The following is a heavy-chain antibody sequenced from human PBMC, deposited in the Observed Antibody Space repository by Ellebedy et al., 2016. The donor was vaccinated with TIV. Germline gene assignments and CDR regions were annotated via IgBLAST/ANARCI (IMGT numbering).Heavy chain of an antibody. CDR2: FGPAGDT. V-gene: IGHV3-13*01. J-gene: IGHJ6*02. CDR3: ARAAPFCTGGGCYAIYYYGMDV. Sequence: GESLKISCAASGFSLSSFDIHWVRQTTGRSLEWVSGFGPAGDTYYADSVKGRFTISREEAKNYLHLQMDSLSAGDTAVYYCARAAPFCTGGGCYAIYYYGMDVWGQGTTVTVSS. D-gene: IGHD2-15*01. CDR1: GFSLSSFD.